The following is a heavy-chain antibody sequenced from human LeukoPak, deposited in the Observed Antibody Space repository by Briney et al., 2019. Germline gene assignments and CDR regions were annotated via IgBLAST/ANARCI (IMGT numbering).Heavy chain of an antibody. CDR2: IIPIFGTA. V-gene: IGHV1-69*05. D-gene: IGHD3-22*01. Sequence: SVKVSCKASGGTFSSYAISWVRQAPGQGLEWMGRIIPIFGTANYAQKFQGRVTITTDESASTAYMELSSLRSEDTAVYYCARGYYYDSSGYYWSFDPWGQGTLVTVSS. J-gene: IGHJ5*02. CDR1: GGTFSSYA. CDR3: ARGYYYDSSGYYWSFDP.